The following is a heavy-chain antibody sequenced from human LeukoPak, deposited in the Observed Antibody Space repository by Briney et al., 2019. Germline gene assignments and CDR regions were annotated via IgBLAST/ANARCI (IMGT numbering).Heavy chain of an antibody. V-gene: IGHV1-69*13. Sequence: SVKVSCKASGGTFSSYAISWVRQAPGQGLEWMGGIIPIFGTANYAQKFQGRVTITADESTSTAYMELSRLRSDDTAVYYCAREREWEVELRRVFDYWGQGTLVTVSS. CDR2: IIPIFGTA. CDR1: GGTFSSYA. J-gene: IGHJ4*02. D-gene: IGHD1-7*01. CDR3: AREREWEVELRRVFDY.